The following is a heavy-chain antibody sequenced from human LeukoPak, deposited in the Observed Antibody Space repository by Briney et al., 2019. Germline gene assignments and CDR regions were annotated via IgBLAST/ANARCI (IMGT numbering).Heavy chain of an antibody. D-gene: IGHD6-6*01. J-gene: IGHJ4*02. CDR3: ARGLAARRRGFEY. Sequence: KPSETLSLTCAVYGGSFSGYYWSWIRQPPGKGLEWIGEINHSGSTNYNPSLKSRVTISVDTSKNQFSLKLSSVTAADTAVYYCARGLAARRRGFEYWGQGTLVTVSS. V-gene: IGHV4-34*01. CDR2: INHSGST. CDR1: GGSFSGYY.